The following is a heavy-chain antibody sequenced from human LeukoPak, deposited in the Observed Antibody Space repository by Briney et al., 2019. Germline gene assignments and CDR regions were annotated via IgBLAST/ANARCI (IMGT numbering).Heavy chain of an antibody. V-gene: IGHV5-51*01. CDR1: GYSFTNYW. CDR3: ARLYRSSASCYTGSSYYFDY. D-gene: IGHD2-2*02. Sequence: GESLKISCKGSGYSFTNYWIAWVRQMPGKRLEWMGIIYPGDSDTRYSPSFQGQVTISADRSISTAYLRWSSLKASDIAMYYCARLYRSSASCYTGSSYYFDYWGQGTLVTVSS. CDR2: IYPGDSDT. J-gene: IGHJ4*02.